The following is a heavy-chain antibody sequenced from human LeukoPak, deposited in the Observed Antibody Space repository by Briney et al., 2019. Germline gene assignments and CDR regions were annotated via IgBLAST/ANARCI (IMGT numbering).Heavy chain of an antibody. CDR2: ISGSGGST. Sequence: PGGSLRLFCAASGFIFSSYAMSWVRQAPGKGLERVSAISGSGGSTYYADSVKGRFTISRDNSKNTLYLQVNSLRAEDTAVYYCAKSGVVPAARNWFDPWGQGTLVTVSS. J-gene: IGHJ5*02. CDR3: AKSGVVPAARNWFDP. D-gene: IGHD2-2*01. V-gene: IGHV3-23*01. CDR1: GFIFSSYA.